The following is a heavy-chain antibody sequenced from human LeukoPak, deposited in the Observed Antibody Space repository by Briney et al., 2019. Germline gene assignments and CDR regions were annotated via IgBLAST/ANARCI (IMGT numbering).Heavy chain of an antibody. J-gene: IGHJ4*02. CDR1: GGSISSSSYS. D-gene: IGHD2-2*01. CDR3: ASTVEGTSCYEY. CDR2: IYYSGST. Sequence: PSETLSLTCTVSGGSISSSSYSWGWIRQPPGKGLEWIGSIYYSGSTYYNPSLKSRVTISVDTSKNQFSLKLSSVTAADTAVYYCASTVEGTSCYEYWGQGTLVTVSS. V-gene: IGHV4-39*01.